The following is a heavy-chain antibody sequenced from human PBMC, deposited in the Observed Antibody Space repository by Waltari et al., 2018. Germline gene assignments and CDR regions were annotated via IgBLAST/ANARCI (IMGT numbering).Heavy chain of an antibody. CDR1: GYSISSGYY. CDR2: IYHSGST. CDR3: ARSWIRDAFDI. Sequence: QVQLQESGPGLVKPSETLSLTCAVSGYSISSGYYWGWIRQPPGKGLEWIGSIYHSGSTYYNPSLKSRVTISVDTSKNQFSLKLSSVTAADTAVYYCARSWIRDAFDIWGQGTMVTVSS. J-gene: IGHJ3*02. V-gene: IGHV4-38-2*01. D-gene: IGHD5-18*01.